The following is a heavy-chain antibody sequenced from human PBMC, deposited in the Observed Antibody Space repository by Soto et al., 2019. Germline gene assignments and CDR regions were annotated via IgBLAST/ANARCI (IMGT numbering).Heavy chain of an antibody. CDR3: SRLRYFSGWYGDGYYFDD. V-gene: IGHV4-39*01. CDR2: IYYSGST. D-gene: IGHD6-19*01. CDR1: GGSISSSSYY. J-gene: IGHJ4*02. Sequence: PSETLSLTCTVSGGSISSSSYYWGWIRQPPGKGLEWIGSIYYSGSTYYNPSLKSRVTISVDTSKNQFSLKLSSVTAADTAVYCCSRLRYFSGWYGDGYYFDDWGQGTLVTVYS.